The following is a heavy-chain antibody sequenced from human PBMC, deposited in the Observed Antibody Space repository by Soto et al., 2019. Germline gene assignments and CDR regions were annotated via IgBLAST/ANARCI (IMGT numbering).Heavy chain of an antibody. CDR1: GGTFSSYT. CDR2: IIPILGIA. J-gene: IGHJ4*02. D-gene: IGHD2-15*01. Sequence: SVKVSCKASGGTFSSYTISWVRQAPGQGLEWMGRIIPILGIANYAQKFQGRVTITADKSTSTAYMELSSLRSEDTAVYYCAREECSGGSCFWDWGQGTLVTVSS. V-gene: IGHV1-69*04. CDR3: AREECSGGSCFWD.